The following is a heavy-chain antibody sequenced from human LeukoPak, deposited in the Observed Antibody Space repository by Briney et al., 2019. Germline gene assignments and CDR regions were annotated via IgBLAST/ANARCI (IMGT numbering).Heavy chain of an antibody. Sequence: ASVKVSCKASGYTFTDYYMHWVRQAPGQGLEWMGWINPKSGGRSYAQRFQGMVTMTRDTSISTAYMELSRLRSDDTAVYYCATGERLVPAAMWFDYWGQGTLVTVSS. CDR2: INPKSGGR. J-gene: IGHJ4*02. CDR1: GYTFTDYY. CDR3: ATGERLVPAAMWFDY. V-gene: IGHV1-2*02. D-gene: IGHD2-2*01.